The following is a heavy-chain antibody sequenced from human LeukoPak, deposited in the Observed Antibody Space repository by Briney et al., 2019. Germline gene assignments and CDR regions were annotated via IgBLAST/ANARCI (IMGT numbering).Heavy chain of an antibody. J-gene: IGHJ5*02. Sequence: SETLCLTCAVYGGSFSGYYWSWIRQPPGKGLEWIGEINHSGSTNYNPSLKSRVTISVDTSKNQFSLKLSSVTAADTAVYYCARGDDDWFDPWGQGTLVTVSS. D-gene: IGHD3-16*01. CDR3: ARGDDDWFDP. CDR2: INHSGST. CDR1: GGSFSGYY. V-gene: IGHV4-34*01.